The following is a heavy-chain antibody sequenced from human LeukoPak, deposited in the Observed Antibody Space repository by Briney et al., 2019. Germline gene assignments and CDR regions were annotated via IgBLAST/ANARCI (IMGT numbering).Heavy chain of an antibody. J-gene: IGHJ4*02. D-gene: IGHD3-22*01. Sequence: GGSLRLSCSASGFTFSSYAMHWVRQAPGKGLEYVSAISSNGGSTYYADSVKGRFTIFRDNSKNTLYLQMSSLRAEDTAVYYCVKGGVVVIYYFDYWGQGTLVTVSS. CDR3: VKGGVVVIYYFDY. CDR1: GFTFSSYA. CDR2: ISSNGGST. V-gene: IGHV3-64D*06.